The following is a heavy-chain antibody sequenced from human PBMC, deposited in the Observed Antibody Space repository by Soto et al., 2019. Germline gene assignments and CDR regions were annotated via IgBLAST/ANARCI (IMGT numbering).Heavy chain of an antibody. CDR2: ISAFNGNT. CDR3: ARKGADYYYYYMDV. CDR1: GYTFTSYG. J-gene: IGHJ6*03. Sequence: ASVKVSCKASGYTFTSYGISWVRQAPGQGLEWMGWISAFNGNTNYAQKLQGRVTMTTDTSTSTAYMELRSLRSDDTAVYYCARKGADYYYYYMDVWGKGTTVTVSS. V-gene: IGHV1-18*01.